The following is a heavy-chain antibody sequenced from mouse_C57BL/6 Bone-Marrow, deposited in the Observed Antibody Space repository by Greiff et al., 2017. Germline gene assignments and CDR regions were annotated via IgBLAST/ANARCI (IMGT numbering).Heavy chain of an antibody. CDR2: FDPSDSYT. D-gene: IGHD2-4*01. CDR3: ARRITDWFAY. J-gene: IGHJ3*01. Sequence: VQLQQPGAELVRPGTSVKLSCTASGYTFTSYWMHWVKQRPGQGLEWIGVFDPSDSYTNYNQKFKGQATLTVDTSSSTAYMQLSSLTSEDSAVYYCARRITDWFAYWGQGTLVTVSA. CDR1: GYTFTSYW. V-gene: IGHV1-59*01.